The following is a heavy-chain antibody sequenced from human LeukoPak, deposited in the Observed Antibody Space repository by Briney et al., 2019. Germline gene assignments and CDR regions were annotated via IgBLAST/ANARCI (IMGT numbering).Heavy chain of an antibody. CDR2: IYYSGST. CDR1: GGSISSGDYY. D-gene: IGHD3-22*01. CDR3: ARLDSSGTAAIDY. Sequence: SETLSLTCTVSGGSISSGDYYLSWIRQPPGKGLEWIGYIYYSGSTYYNPSLKSRVTISVDTSKNQFSLKLSSVTAADTAVYYCARLDSSGTAAIDYWGQGTLVTVSS. V-gene: IGHV4-30-4*08. J-gene: IGHJ4*02.